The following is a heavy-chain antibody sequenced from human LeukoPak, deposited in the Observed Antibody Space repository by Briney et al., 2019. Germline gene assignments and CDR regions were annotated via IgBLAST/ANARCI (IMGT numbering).Heavy chain of an antibody. CDR1: GYSFTSYW. V-gene: IGHV5-51*01. Sequence: GESLKISCKGSGYSFTSYWIGWVRQMPGKGLEWMGIMSPADSFSKYSPSFQGQVTISADNSITTAYLQWSSLKASDTAMYYCARRGSSWSVDYWGQGTLVTVSS. CDR3: ARRGSSWSVDY. J-gene: IGHJ4*02. D-gene: IGHD6-13*01. CDR2: MSPADSFS.